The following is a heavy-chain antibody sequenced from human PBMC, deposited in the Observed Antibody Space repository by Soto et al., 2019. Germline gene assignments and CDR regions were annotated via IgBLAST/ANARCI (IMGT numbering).Heavy chain of an antibody. D-gene: IGHD3-22*01. CDR1: GGSISSGDYY. CDR3: ARAGGLDYAGSAYLGWFAP. CDR2: IYYSGST. V-gene: IGHV4-30-4*01. Sequence: PSETLSLTCTVSGGSISSGDYYWSWIRQPPGKGLEWIGYIYYSGSTYYNPSLKSRVTISVDTSKNQFSLKLSSVTAADTAVYYCARAGGLDYAGSAYLGWFAPWGQGTLVTVSS. J-gene: IGHJ5*02.